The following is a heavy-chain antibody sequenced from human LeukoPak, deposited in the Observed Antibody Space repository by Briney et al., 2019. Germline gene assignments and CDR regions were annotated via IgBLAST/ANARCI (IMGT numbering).Heavy chain of an antibody. CDR2: INSDGSSA. J-gene: IGHJ4*02. D-gene: IGHD1-26*01. CDR3: ARALGSYFDY. CDR1: GFTFSRDW. Sequence: GGSLRLSCAASGFTFSRDWMHWVRQAPGKGLVWVSRINSDGSSANYADSMKGRFTISRDNAKNTLYLQMNSLRAEDTAVYYCARALGSYFDYWGQGALVTVSS. V-gene: IGHV3-74*01.